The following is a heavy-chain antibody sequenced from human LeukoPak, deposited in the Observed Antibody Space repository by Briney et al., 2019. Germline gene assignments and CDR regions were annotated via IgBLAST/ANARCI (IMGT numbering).Heavy chain of an antibody. J-gene: IGHJ3*02. V-gene: IGHV4-4*02. CDR1: GGSISSSNW. D-gene: IGHD3-3*01. Sequence: SETLSLTCAVSGGSISSSNWWSWVRQPPGKGLEWIGEIYHSGSTNYNPSLKSRVTISVDTSKNQFSLKLSSVTAADTAVYYCARAAIFGVVIPVAGAFDIWGQGTMVTVSS. CDR3: ARAAIFGVVIPVAGAFDI. CDR2: IYHSGST.